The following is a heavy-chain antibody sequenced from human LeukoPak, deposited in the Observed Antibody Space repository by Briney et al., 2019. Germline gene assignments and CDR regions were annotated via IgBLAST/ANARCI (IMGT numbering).Heavy chain of an antibody. CDR1: GFTFSSYA. J-gene: IGHJ4*02. CDR2: ISGSGGST. D-gene: IGHD6-19*01. Sequence: GGSLRLSCAASGFTFSSYAMSWVRQAPGKGLEWVSAISGSGGSTYYADSVKGRFTISGGNSKNTLYLQMNSLRAEDTAVYYCAKDGIAVTFDYWGQGTLVTVSS. CDR3: AKDGIAVTFDY. V-gene: IGHV3-23*01.